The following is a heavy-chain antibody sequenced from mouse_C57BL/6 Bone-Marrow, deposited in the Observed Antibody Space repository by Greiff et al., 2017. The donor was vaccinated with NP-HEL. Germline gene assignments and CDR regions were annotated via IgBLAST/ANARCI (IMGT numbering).Heavy chain of an antibody. J-gene: IGHJ2*01. D-gene: IGHD2-5*01. CDR3: ARGIVTTNC. CDR2: IYPSDSET. CDR1: GYTFTSYW. V-gene: IGHV1-61*01. Sequence: VQLQQPGAELVRPGSSVKLSCKASGYTFTSYWMDWVKQRPGQGLEWIGNIYPSDSETHYNQKFKDKATLTVDKSSSTAYMQLSSLTSEDSAVYYCARGIVTTNCWGQGTTLTVSS.